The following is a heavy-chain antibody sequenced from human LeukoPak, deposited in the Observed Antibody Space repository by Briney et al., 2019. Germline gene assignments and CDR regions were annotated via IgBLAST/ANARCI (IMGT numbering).Heavy chain of an antibody. J-gene: IGHJ6*03. CDR2: ISSSSTYI. Sequence: GGSLRLSCAASGFTFSSYSMTWVRQAPGKGLEWVSSISSSSTYIYYADSVKGRFTISRDNAKNSLYLQMNSLRAEDTAVYYCAREAGGGSGKLRYYYMDVWGKGTTVTVSS. V-gene: IGHV3-21*01. CDR1: GFTFSSYS. D-gene: IGHD3-10*01. CDR3: AREAGGGSGKLRYYYMDV.